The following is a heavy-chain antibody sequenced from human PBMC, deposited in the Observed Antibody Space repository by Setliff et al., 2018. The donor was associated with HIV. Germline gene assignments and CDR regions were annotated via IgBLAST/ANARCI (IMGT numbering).Heavy chain of an antibody. D-gene: IGHD3-10*01. J-gene: IGHJ4*02. V-gene: IGHV4-61*09. CDR3: ARHEITMVRGVTIKAGYSFDY. Sequence: SETLSLTCTVSGGAISSGSYYWSWIRQPAGKGLEWIGHIYTSGSTNYNPSLKSRVTISVDTSKNQFSLKLSSVTAADTAVYYCARHEITMVRGVTIKAGYSFDYWGQGTLVTVSS. CDR1: GGAISSGSYY. CDR2: IYTSGST.